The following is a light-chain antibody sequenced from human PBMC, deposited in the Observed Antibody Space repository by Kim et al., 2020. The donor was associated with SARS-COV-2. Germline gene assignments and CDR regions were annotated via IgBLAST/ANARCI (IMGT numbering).Light chain of an antibody. V-gene: IGLV1-47*01. J-gene: IGLJ3*02. CDR1: SSNLGSHY. CDR2: TIN. Sequence: GHRVTISCSGSSSNLGSHYVYCYQHLPGTAPKLLIYTINQRPSGVPDRFSCSKSGTSASLAISGLRSEDEADYYCAAWDDSLSGWVFGGGTQLTVL. CDR3: AAWDDSLSGWV.